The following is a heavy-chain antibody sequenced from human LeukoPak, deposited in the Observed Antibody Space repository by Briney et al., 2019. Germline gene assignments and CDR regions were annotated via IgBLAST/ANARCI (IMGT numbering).Heavy chain of an antibody. CDR3: ARYKSYGDYFDY. V-gene: IGHV1-2*02. Sequence: ASVKVSCKASGYTFTGYYMHWVRQAPGQGLEWMGWINPNSGGTNYAQKFQGRVTMTRDTSISTAYMELSRLRSDDTAVYYCARYKSYGDYFDYWGQGTLVTVSS. CDR1: GYTFTGYY. J-gene: IGHJ4*02. D-gene: IGHD4-17*01. CDR2: INPNSGGT.